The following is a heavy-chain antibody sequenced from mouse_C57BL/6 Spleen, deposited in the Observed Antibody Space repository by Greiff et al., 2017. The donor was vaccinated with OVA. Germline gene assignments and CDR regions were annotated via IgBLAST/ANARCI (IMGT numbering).Heavy chain of an antibody. Sequence: VQLKESGPELVKPGASVKIPCKASGYTFTDYNMDWVKQSHGKSLEWIGDINPNNGGTIYNQKFKGKATLTVDKSSSTAYMELRSLTSEDTAVYYCARNDGYPYWYFDVWGTGTTVTVSS. J-gene: IGHJ1*03. CDR3: ARNDGYPYWYFDV. D-gene: IGHD2-3*01. CDR2: INPNNGGT. V-gene: IGHV1-18*01. CDR1: GYTFTDYN.